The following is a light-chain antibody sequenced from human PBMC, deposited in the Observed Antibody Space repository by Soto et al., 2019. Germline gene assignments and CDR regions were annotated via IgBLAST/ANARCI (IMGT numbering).Light chain of an antibody. J-gene: IGKJ1*01. CDR1: QSVSSSY. CDR3: QQYNNWPQT. CDR2: GAS. V-gene: IGKV3-20*01. Sequence: EIVFTQSPCTLSLSPGERATLYCRASQSVSSSYLAWYQQKPGQAPRLLIYGASSRATGIPDRFSGGGSGTDFTLTISRLQSEDFAVYYCQQYNNWPQTFGQGTKVDI.